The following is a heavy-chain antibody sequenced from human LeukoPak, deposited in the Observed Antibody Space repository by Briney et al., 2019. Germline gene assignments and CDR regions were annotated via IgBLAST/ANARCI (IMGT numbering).Heavy chain of an antibody. Sequence: SETLSLTCAVSGYSISSGYYWGWIRQPPGKGLEWIGSIYHSGSTYYNPSLKSRVTISVDTSENQFSLKLSAVTATDTAVYYCASGYDSYYFDSWGQGTLVTVSS. CDR3: ASGYDSYYFDS. J-gene: IGHJ4*02. D-gene: IGHD5-18*01. CDR2: IYHSGST. CDR1: GYSISSGYY. V-gene: IGHV4-38-2*01.